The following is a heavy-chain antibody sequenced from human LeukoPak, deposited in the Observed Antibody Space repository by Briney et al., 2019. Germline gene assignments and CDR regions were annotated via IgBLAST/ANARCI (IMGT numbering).Heavy chain of an antibody. CDR3: ARGALRYFDWPTNYGMDV. D-gene: IGHD3-9*01. Sequence: SGGXXXXSSYYWGWIRQPRGEGLEWIVSIYYSGSTYYNPSLKSRITISVDTSKNQFSLKLSSVTAADTAVYYCARGALRYFDWPTNYGMDVWGQGTTVTVSS. J-gene: IGHJ6*02. V-gene: IGHV4-39*01. CDR2: IYYSGST. CDR1: GGXXXXSSYY.